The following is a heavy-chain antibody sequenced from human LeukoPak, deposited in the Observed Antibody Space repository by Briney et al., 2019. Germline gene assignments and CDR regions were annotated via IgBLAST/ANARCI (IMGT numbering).Heavy chain of an antibody. Sequence: SETLSLTCTVSGGSINSYYWSWIRQSPGKGLEWIGYIYYSGSTHYNPSLKSRVTISVDTSKNQFSLKLSSVTAADTAVYYCAREGDGDAFDIWGQGTMVTVSS. V-gene: IGHV4-59*01. D-gene: IGHD2-21*02. CDR3: AREGDGDAFDI. CDR1: GGSINSYY. J-gene: IGHJ3*02. CDR2: IYYSGST.